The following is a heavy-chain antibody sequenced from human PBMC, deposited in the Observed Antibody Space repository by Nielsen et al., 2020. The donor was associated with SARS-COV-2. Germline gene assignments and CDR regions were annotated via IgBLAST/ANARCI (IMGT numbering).Heavy chain of an antibody. CDR1: GFTFSSYW. Sequence: GGSLRLSCAASGFTFSSYWMHWVRQAPGKGLVRVSRINSDGSSTSYADSVKGRFTISRDNAKNTLYLQMNSLRAEDTAVYYCARGRAYYYDSPSGYWGQGTLVTVSS. D-gene: IGHD3-22*01. CDR2: INSDGSST. J-gene: IGHJ4*02. CDR3: ARGRAYYYDSPSGY. V-gene: IGHV3-74*01.